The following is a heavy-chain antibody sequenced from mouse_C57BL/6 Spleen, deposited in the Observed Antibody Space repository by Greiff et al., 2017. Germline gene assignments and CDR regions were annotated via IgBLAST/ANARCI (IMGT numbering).Heavy chain of an antibody. CDR1: GYAFSSSW. CDR3: ARDSRGYFDY. CDR2: IYPGDGDT. Sequence: QVQLQQSGPELVKPGASVKISCKASGYAFSSSWMNWVKQRPGKGLEWIGRIYPGDGDTNYNGKFKGKATLTADKSSSTAYMQLSSLTSEDSAVYFCARDSRGYFDYGGQGTTLTVSS. V-gene: IGHV1-82*01. J-gene: IGHJ2*01.